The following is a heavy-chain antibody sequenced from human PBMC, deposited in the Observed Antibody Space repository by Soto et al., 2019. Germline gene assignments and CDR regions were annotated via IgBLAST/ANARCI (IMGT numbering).Heavy chain of an antibody. J-gene: IGHJ1*01. Sequence: QVQLQESGPGLVKPSGTLSLTCAVSGGSISSSNWWSWVRQPPGKGLEWIGEIYHSGSTNYNPSLKRRFTISVNKSNTQFSLKLSSVTAADTAVNYCARIAAAGTYFQHWGQGTLVTVSS. CDR2: IYHSGST. D-gene: IGHD6-13*01. CDR3: ARIAAAGTYFQH. CDR1: GGSISSSNW. V-gene: IGHV4-4*02.